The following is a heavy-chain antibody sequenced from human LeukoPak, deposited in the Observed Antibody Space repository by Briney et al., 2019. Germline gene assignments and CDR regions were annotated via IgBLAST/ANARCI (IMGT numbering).Heavy chain of an antibody. Sequence: GRSLRLSCAASGFTFSSYWMSWVRRAPGKGLEWVANIKQDGSEKYYVDSVKGRFTISRDNAKNSLYLQMNSLRAEDTAVYYCARDKGPGYSSSSYAFDIWGQGTMVTVSS. CDR1: GFTFSSYW. J-gene: IGHJ3*02. CDR2: IKQDGSEK. V-gene: IGHV3-7*01. CDR3: ARDKGPGYSSSSYAFDI. D-gene: IGHD6-6*01.